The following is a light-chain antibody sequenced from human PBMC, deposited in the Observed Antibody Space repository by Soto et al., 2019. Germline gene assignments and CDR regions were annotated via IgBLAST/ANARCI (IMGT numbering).Light chain of an antibody. CDR1: QTITGW. CDR2: AAS. Sequence: IQLTQSPATLAESVAERVTITCRASQTITGWMAWYQQKPGKAPKLLIYAASSLQSGVPSRFSGSGSGTDFTLTISSLQPEDFATYYCQQSYSTPITFGQGTRLEI. CDR3: QQSYSTPIT. J-gene: IGKJ5*01. V-gene: IGKV1-39*01.